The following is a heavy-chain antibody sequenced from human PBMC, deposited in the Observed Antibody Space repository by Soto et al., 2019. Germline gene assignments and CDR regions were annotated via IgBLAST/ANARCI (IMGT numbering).Heavy chain of an antibody. CDR3: VRDVTGGYSFGC. V-gene: IGHV3-7*05. CDR1: GFIFSNYR. Sequence: EVQLVESGGGLVQPGGSLRLSCAASGFIFSNYRMYWVRQAPGKGLEWVANIKLDGSEKYYVESVKGRFTISRDNARNSLYLQMNSLRAEDTAVYYCVRDVTGGYSFGCWGQGTLVTVSS. D-gene: IGHD5-18*01. J-gene: IGHJ4*02. CDR2: IKLDGSEK.